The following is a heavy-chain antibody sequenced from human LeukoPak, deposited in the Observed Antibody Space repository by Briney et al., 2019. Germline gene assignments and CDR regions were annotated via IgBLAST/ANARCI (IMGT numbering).Heavy chain of an antibody. CDR1: GFTFSSYG. CDR2: TRYDGSNK. J-gene: IGHJ4*02. D-gene: IGHD3-3*01. V-gene: IGHV3-30*02. CDR3: AKAPGRGYYMYYFDY. Sequence: GGSLRLSCAASGFTFSSYGMHWVRQAPGKGLEWVAFTRYDGSNKYYADSVKGRFTISRDNSKNTLYLQMNSLRAEDTAVYYCAKAPGRGYYMYYFDYWGQGTLVTVSS.